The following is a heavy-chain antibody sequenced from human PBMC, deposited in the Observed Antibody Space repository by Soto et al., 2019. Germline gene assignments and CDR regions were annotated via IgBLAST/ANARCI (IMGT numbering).Heavy chain of an antibody. CDR2: MNPNSGNT. Sequence: QVQLVQSGAEVKKPGASVKVSCKASGYTFTSYDINWVRQATGQGLEWMGWMNPNSGNTGYAQKFQGRVTMTRNTSISTAYMELSSLRSEDTAVYYCATYPRITMVREDNGFDPWGQGTLVTVSS. CDR3: ATYPRITMVREDNGFDP. J-gene: IGHJ5*02. V-gene: IGHV1-8*01. D-gene: IGHD3-10*01. CDR1: GYTFTSYD.